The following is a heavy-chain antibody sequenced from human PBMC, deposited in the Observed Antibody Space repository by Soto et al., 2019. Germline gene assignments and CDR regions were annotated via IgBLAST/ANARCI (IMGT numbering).Heavy chain of an antibody. J-gene: IGHJ4*02. CDR1: GFTFSSYG. Sequence: SLRLSCAASGFTFSSYGMHWVRQAPGKGLEWVAVISYDGSNKYYADSVKGRFTISRDNSKNTLYLQMNSLRAEDTAVYYCAKDLGGSYYDFDYWGQGTLVTVSS. CDR3: AKDLGGSYYDFDY. V-gene: IGHV3-30*18. D-gene: IGHD1-26*01. CDR2: ISYDGSNK.